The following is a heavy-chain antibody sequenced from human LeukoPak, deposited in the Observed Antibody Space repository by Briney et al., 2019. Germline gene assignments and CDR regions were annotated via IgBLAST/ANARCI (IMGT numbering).Heavy chain of an antibody. Sequence: PGGSLRLSCAASGFTVSSNYMSWVRQAPGKGLEWVSVIYSGGTTYYADSVKGRFTISRDNSKNSLYLQMNSLRAEDTAVYYCARGRRIAAAGLYYFDYWGQGTLVTVSS. CDR3: ARGRRIAAAGLYYFDY. CDR1: GFTVSSNY. D-gene: IGHD6-13*01. CDR2: IYSGGTT. V-gene: IGHV3-66*01. J-gene: IGHJ4*02.